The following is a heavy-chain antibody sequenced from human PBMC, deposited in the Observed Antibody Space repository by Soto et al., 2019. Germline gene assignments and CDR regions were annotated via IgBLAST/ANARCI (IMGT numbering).Heavy chain of an antibody. D-gene: IGHD6-6*01. CDR1: GFTFSSYG. CDR2: ISYDGSKK. CDR3: AKCSSSNQHFYYYYAMDV. Sequence: GGSLRLSCAASGFTFSSYGMHRVSQAPGKGLEWVAVISYDGSKKYYADSVKGRFTISRDNSKNTLHLQMNSLRAEDTAAYYCAKCSSSNQHFYYYYAMDVWGQGTTDPV. V-gene: IGHV3-30*18. J-gene: IGHJ6*02.